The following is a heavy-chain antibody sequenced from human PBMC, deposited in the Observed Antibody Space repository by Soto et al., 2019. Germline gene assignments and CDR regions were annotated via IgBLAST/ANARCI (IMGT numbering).Heavy chain of an antibody. CDR2: INHSGST. J-gene: IGHJ4*02. V-gene: IGHV4-34*01. D-gene: IGHD4-17*01. CDR3: SRRVGKVTNFDY. Sequence: ETLSLTCAVYGGSFSGYYWSWIRQPPGKGLEWIGEINHSGSTNYNPSLKSRVTISVDTSKNQFSLKLSSVTAADTAVYYCSRRVGKVTNFDYWGQGTLVTVSS. CDR1: GGSFSGYY.